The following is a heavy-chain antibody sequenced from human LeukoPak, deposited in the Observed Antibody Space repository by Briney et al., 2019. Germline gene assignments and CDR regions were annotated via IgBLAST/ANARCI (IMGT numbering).Heavy chain of an antibody. V-gene: IGHV3-11*01. Sequence: GGSLRLSCAASGFTFSDYYMSWIRQAPGKGLEWVSYISSSGSTIYYADSVKGRFTISRDNAKNSLYLQMNSLRAEDTAVYYCARDKVVTPVLPPLYYYYYGMDVWGQGTTVTVSS. CDR1: GFTFSDYY. J-gene: IGHJ6*02. CDR2: ISSSGSTI. D-gene: IGHD4-23*01. CDR3: ARDKVVTPVLPPLYYYYYGMDV.